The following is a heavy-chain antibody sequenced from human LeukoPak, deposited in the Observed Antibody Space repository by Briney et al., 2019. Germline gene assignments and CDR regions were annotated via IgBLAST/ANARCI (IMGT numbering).Heavy chain of an antibody. Sequence: SETLSLTCTVSGGSISSYYWSRIRQPPGKGLEWIGYIYYSGSTNYNPSLKSRVTISVDTSKNQFSLKLSSVTAADTAVYYCARILAVAAAGTFDYWGQGTLVTVSS. CDR3: ARILAVAAAGTFDY. CDR1: GGSISSYY. V-gene: IGHV4-59*01. D-gene: IGHD6-13*01. CDR2: IYYSGST. J-gene: IGHJ4*02.